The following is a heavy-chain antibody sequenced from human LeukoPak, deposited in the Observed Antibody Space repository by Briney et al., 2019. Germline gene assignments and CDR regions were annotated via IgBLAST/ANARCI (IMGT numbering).Heavy chain of an antibody. CDR1: GFTFSSYA. CDR3: ARASWSYDGRYGMDV. CDR2: ISGSGGST. D-gene: IGHD3-22*01. V-gene: IGHV3-23*01. Sequence: PGGSLRLSCAASGFTFSSYAMSWVRQAPGKGLEWVSAISGSGGSTYYADSVKGRFTISRDNAKNSLYLQMNSLRAEDTAVYYCARASWSYDGRYGMDVWGQGTTVTVSS. J-gene: IGHJ6*02.